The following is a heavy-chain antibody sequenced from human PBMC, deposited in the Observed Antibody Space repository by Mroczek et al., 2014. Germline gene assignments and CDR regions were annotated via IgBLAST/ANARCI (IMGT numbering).Heavy chain of an antibody. Sequence: QVQLVESGGGVVQPGRSLRLSCAASGFTFSSYAMHWVRQAPGKGLEWVAVISYDGSNKYYADSVKGRFTISRDNSKNTLYLQMNSLRAEDTAVYYCARDRLSSFDYWGQGTLVTVSS. CDR3: ARDRLSSFDY. V-gene: IGHV3-30-3*01. D-gene: IGHD3-10*01. J-gene: IGHJ4*02. CDR1: GFTFSSYA. CDR2: ISYDGSNK.